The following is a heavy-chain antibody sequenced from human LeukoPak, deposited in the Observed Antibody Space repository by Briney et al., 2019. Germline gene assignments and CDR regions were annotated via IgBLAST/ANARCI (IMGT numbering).Heavy chain of an antibody. D-gene: IGHD6-19*01. CDR3: AKIGGYSSGWYDDAFDI. CDR2: IIPIFGTA. V-gene: IGHV1-69*06. Sequence: SVKVSCKASGYTFTSYDINWVRQAPGQGLEWMGGIIPIFGTANYAQKFQGRVTITADKSTSTAYMELSSLRSEDTAVYYCAKIGGYSSGWYDDAFDIWGQGTMVTVSS. CDR1: GYTFTSYD. J-gene: IGHJ3*02.